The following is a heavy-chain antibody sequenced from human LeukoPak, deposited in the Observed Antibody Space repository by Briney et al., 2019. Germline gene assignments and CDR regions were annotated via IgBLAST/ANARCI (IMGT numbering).Heavy chain of an antibody. J-gene: IGHJ4*02. V-gene: IGHV4-34*01. CDR1: GGSFSGYY. CDR2: INHSGST. Sequence: NASETLSLTCAVYGGSFSGYYWSWLRQPPGKGLEWIGEINHSGSTNYNPSLKSRVTISVDTSKNQFSLKLSSVTAADTAVYYCARHGGSSWEGDFDYWGQGTLVTVSS. CDR3: ARHGGSSWEGDFDY. D-gene: IGHD6-13*01.